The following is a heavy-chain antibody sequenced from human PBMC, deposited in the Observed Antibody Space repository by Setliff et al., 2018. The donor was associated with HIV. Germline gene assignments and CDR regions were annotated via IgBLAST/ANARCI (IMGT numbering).Heavy chain of an antibody. J-gene: IGHJ3*02. CDR3: AREVVVVVATTDAFDI. V-gene: IGHV3-7*03. CDR1: GFTFSDYW. Sequence: GGSLRLSCAASGFTFSDYWMTWFRQAPGKGLEWVANINQDGSAKYYVDSVKGRFTISRDNAQNSLYLQMYSLRAEDTAVYYCAREVVVVVATTDAFDIWGQGTMVTVSS. CDR2: INQDGSAK. D-gene: IGHD2-15*01.